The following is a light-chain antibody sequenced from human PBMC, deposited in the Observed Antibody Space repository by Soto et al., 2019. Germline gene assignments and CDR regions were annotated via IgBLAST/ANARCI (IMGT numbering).Light chain of an antibody. CDR3: QQDESWPPVT. CDR2: GAF. J-gene: IGKJ4*01. CDR1: QSVSSN. Sequence: EIVMTQSPATLSVSPGERATLSCRASQSVSSNLAWYQQKPGQDPRLLIYGAFNRSTAIPARFSGSGSGTAFNLTVSSRQSENFAVYYWQQDESWPPVTFGGGTKVEIK. V-gene: IGKV3-15*01.